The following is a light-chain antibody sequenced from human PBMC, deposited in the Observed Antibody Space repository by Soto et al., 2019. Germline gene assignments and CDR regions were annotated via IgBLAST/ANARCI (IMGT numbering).Light chain of an antibody. V-gene: IGLV2-23*02. CDR2: EVN. J-gene: IGLJ1*01. CDR1: SSDVGSYNL. CDR3: FSYAGAGNFV. Sequence: QSLLTHPASVSWSPGRSITISCTGTSSDVGSYNLVSWFQQHPGKAPKLFIYEVNRRPSGVSDRLSGSKSANTASLTISGLQAEEEADYYCFSYAGAGNFVFGTGTKVTVL.